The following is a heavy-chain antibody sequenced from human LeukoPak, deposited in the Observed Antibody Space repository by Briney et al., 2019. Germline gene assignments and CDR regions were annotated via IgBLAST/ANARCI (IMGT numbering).Heavy chain of an antibody. D-gene: IGHD6-13*01. CDR2: IYHSGST. V-gene: IGHV4-38-2*01. CDR1: GYSISSGYY. Sequence: SETLSLTCAVSGYSISSGYYWGWIRQPPGKGLEWIGSIYHSGSTYYNPSLKNRVTISVDTSKNQFSLKLSSVTAADTAVYYCARRVFPDYFDYWGQGTLVTVSS. CDR3: ARRVFPDYFDY. J-gene: IGHJ4*02.